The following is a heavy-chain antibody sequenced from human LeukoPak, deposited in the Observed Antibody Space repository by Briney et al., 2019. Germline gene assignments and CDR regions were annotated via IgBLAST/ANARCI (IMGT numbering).Heavy chain of an antibody. J-gene: IGHJ5*02. CDR3: ARDVGYYDSSGYYLGWFDP. CDR2: IDSKTGNP. D-gene: IGHD3-22*01. Sequence: GASVKVSCKASGYTFTTYAMKWVRQAPGQGLEWMGWIDSKTGNPTYAQGFTGRFVFSLDTSVTTAYLQISSLKAEDTAVYYCARDVGYYDSSGYYLGWFDPWGQGTLVTVSS. CDR1: GYTFTTYA. V-gene: IGHV7-4-1*02.